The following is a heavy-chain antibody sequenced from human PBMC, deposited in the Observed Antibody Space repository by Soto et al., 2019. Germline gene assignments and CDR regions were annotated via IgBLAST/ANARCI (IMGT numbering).Heavy chain of an antibody. V-gene: IGHV4-61*01. Sequence: PSETLSLTCTVSGGSVSSGSYYWSWIRQPPGKGLEWIGYIYYSGSTNYNPSLKSRVTISVDTSKNQFSLKLSSVTAADTAVYYCARDPQELWPYYYGMDVWGQGTTVTVSS. CDR2: IYYSGST. CDR1: GGSVSSGSYY. CDR3: ARDPQELWPYYYGMDV. D-gene: IGHD1-7*01. J-gene: IGHJ6*02.